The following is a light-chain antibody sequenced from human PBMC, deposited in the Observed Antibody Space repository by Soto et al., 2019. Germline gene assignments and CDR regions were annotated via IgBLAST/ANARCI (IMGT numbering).Light chain of an antibody. V-gene: IGLV2-23*02. CDR3: CSYAGTSTFV. CDR1: SSDVGSYNL. J-gene: IGLJ1*01. Sequence: QSVLNQPASVTGSPGQSITISCTGTSSDVGSYNLVSWYQQHPGKAPKLMIYEVSKRPSGVSNRFSGSKSGNTASLTISGLQAEDVADYYCCSYAGTSTFVFGTGTNVTVL. CDR2: EVS.